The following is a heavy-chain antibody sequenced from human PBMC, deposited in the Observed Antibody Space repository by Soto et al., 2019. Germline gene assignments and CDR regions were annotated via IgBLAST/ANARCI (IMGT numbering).Heavy chain of an antibody. J-gene: IGHJ4*02. CDR3: AREGSGYNF. D-gene: IGHD5-12*01. V-gene: IGHV1-69*13. CDR2: IXPXXXRX. Sequence: ASVKVSCKASGGSFSNFGISWVRQAPGRXLXWXGXIXPXXXRXXXXQRFRGRLTITADESTSTGYMELISLRSDDTAVYYCAREGSGYNFWGQGTQVTVSS. CDR1: GGSFSNFG.